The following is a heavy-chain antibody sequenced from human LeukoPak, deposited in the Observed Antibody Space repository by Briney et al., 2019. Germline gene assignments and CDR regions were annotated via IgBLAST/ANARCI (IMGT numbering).Heavy chain of an antibody. CDR2: IYYSGST. Sequence: SETLSLNCTGSGGSISSSSYYWVWIRQPPGKGLEWIGSIYYSGSTYNNPSLESRVTISVDTSKNQFSLKLRSVTAADTAVYYCARYVEDSSNWFNNWFDPWGQGTRVTVSS. J-gene: IGHJ5*02. CDR3: ARYVEDSSNWFNNWFDP. D-gene: IGHD6-13*01. CDR1: GGSISSSSYY. V-gene: IGHV4-39*01.